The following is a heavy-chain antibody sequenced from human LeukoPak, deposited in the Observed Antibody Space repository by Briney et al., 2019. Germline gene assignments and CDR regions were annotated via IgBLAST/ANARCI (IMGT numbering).Heavy chain of an antibody. Sequence: ASVTVSFTASGYTFTYRYLHWVRQATGQALEWMGWITPFNGNTNYAQKFQDRVTITRDRSMSTAYMELSSLRSEDTAMYYCARSRWPHYGMDVWGQGTTVTVSS. D-gene: IGHD5-24*01. J-gene: IGHJ6*02. CDR1: GYTFTYRY. CDR3: ARSRWPHYGMDV. V-gene: IGHV1-45*02. CDR2: ITPFNGNT.